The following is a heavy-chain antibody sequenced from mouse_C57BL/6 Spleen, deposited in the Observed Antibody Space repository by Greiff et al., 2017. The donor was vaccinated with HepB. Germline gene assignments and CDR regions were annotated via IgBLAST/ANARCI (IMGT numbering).Heavy chain of an antibody. CDR1: GYAFSSSW. J-gene: IGHJ3*01. CDR3: ARFDDGYYPAWFAY. V-gene: IGHV1-82*01. Sequence: VQLQQSGPELVKPGASVKISCKASGYAFSSSWMNWVKQRPGKGLEWIGRIYPGDGDTNYNGKFKGKATLTADTSSSTAYMQLSSLTSEDSAVYFCARFDDGYYPAWFAYWGQGTLVTVSA. CDR2: IYPGDGDT. D-gene: IGHD2-3*01.